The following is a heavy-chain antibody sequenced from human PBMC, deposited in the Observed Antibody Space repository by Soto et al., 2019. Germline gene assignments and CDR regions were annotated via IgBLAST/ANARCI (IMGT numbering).Heavy chain of an antibody. CDR3: ARASSMVGADYLDY. J-gene: IGHJ4*02. CDR2: IYYRGST. D-gene: IGHD1-26*01. CDR1: GGSISSSSYY. Sequence: SETLSLTCTVSGGSISSSSYYWGWIRQPPGKGLEYIGYIYYRGSTNYNPSLKSRVTISIDASKTQFSLKLSSVTAADTAVYYCARASSMVGADYLDYWGQGTLVTVSS. V-gene: IGHV4-61*05.